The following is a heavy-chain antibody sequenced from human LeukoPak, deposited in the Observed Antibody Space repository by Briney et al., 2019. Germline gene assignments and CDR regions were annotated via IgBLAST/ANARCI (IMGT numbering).Heavy chain of an antibody. V-gene: IGHV4-34*01. D-gene: IGHD3-16*01. J-gene: IGHJ3*02. CDR3: ARGRRTLYKKTPGDAFDI. CDR2: INHSGST. Sequence: PSETLSLTCAVYGGSFSGYYWSWIRQPPGKGLEWIGEINHSGSTNYNPSLKSRVTISVDTSKNQFSLKLSSVTAADTAVYYCARGRRTLYKKTPGDAFDIWGQGTMVTVSS. CDR1: GGSFSGYY.